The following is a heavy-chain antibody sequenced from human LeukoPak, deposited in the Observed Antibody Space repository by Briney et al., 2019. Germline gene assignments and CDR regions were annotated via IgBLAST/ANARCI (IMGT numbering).Heavy chain of an antibody. D-gene: IGHD5-24*01. CDR1: GGTFSRYA. V-gene: IGHV1-69*05. J-gene: IGHJ2*01. CDR2: IIPIFGTA. Sequence: SVKVSCKASGGTFSRYAISWVRQAPGQGLEWMGGIIPIFGTANYAQKFQGRVTSTTDESTTTAYMELSSLRSEDTAVYYCAIVEMATPFYWYFDLWGRGTLVTVSS. CDR3: AIVEMATPFYWYFDL.